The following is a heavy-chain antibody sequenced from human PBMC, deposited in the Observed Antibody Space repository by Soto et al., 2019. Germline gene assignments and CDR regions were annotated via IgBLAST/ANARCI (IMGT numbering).Heavy chain of an antibody. V-gene: IGHV1-18*01. CDR2: ISAHNGNT. Sequence: QVHLVQSGAEVKKPGASVKVSCKGSGYIFTTYGITWVRQAPGQGLEWMGWISAHNGNTNYAQKLQGRVTVTRDTSTSTAYMELRKLRSDDTAVYYCAIGMYGDYWGQGALVTVSS. CDR3: AIGMYGDY. CDR1: GYIFTTYG. D-gene: IGHD2-8*01. J-gene: IGHJ4*02.